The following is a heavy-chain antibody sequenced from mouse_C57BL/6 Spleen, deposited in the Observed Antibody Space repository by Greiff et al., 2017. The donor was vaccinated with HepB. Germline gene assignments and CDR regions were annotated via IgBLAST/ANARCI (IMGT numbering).Heavy chain of an antibody. D-gene: IGHD2-1*01. CDR2: INPSNGGT. CDR1: GYTFTSYW. J-gene: IGHJ4*01. V-gene: IGHV1-53*01. Sequence: VHLQQPGTELVKPGASVKLSCKDSGYTFTSYWMHWVKPRPGKGLEWIGNINPSNGGTNYNEKFKSKATLTVDKSSSTAYMQLSSLTSEDSAVYYCARGGGNYDYAMDYWGQGTSATVSS. CDR3: ARGGGNYDYAMDY.